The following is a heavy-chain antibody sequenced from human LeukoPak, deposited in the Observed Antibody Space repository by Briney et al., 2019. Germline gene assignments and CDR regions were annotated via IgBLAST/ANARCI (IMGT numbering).Heavy chain of an antibody. Sequence: GGSLRLSCAASGFTFSTYAMSWVRQAPGKGLEWVSAISGSGDGGSGGITYYADSVKGRFTISRDNSENTLFLQMNSLRTEDTAVYYCALQGSPQPNYYYYYMDVWGKGTTVTVSS. CDR3: ALQGSPQPNYYYYYMDV. CDR1: GFTFSTYA. J-gene: IGHJ6*03. V-gene: IGHV3-23*01. CDR2: ISGSGDGGSGGIT. D-gene: IGHD1-1*01.